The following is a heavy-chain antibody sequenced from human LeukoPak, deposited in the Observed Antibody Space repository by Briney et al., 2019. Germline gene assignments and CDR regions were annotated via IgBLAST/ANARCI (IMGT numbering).Heavy chain of an antibody. J-gene: IGHJ5*02. D-gene: IGHD3-3*01. CDR1: GGSISSSNW. CDR3: ARAVYYTPQGWFDP. Sequence: SETLSLTCTVSGGSISSSNWWSWVRQPPGKGLEWIGEIYHSGSTNYNPSLKSRVTISADTSKNQFSLKLSSVTAADTAVYYCARAVYYTPQGWFDPWGQGTLVTVSS. V-gene: IGHV4-4*02. CDR2: IYHSGST.